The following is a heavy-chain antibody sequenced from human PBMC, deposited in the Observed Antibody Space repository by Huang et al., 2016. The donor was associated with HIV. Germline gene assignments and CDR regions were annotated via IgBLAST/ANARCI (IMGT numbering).Heavy chain of an antibody. J-gene: IGHJ5*02. Sequence: QVQLQQWGAGLLKPSETLSLTCAVNGGSVFGHYWSWIRQPPGKGLEWIAEINHSGTTNYNPSLKSRVSISLDISHNQVSLKLSSVTAADTAIYYCARSDSDSGGHDWFDPWGQGNPVTVSS. CDR2: INHSGTT. V-gene: IGHV4-34*01. CDR1: GGSVFGHY. D-gene: IGHD3-22*01. CDR3: ARSDSDSGGHDWFDP.